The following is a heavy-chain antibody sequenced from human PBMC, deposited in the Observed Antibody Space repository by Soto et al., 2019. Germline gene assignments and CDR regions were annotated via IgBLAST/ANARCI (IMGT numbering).Heavy chain of an antibody. CDR3: ARWGCSGSNCNLNQRSFDL. Sequence: QVQLVESGGGVVQPGRSLRLSCAASGFIFNEYGMHWVRQAPGKGLEWVAVIWYDGSNKYYADSVKGRFTFSRDNSKKTMSLPINSLRVEDTAIYYCARWGCSGSNCNLNQRSFDLWGQGTLVTVSS. V-gene: IGHV3-33*01. CDR1: GFIFNEYG. J-gene: IGHJ4*02. D-gene: IGHD2-15*01. CDR2: IWYDGSNK.